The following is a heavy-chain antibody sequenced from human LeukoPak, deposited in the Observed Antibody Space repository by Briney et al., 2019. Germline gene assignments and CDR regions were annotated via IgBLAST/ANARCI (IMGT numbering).Heavy chain of an antibody. CDR3: ARVRSSWGNAFEI. CDR2: IYYGGST. J-gene: IGHJ3*02. D-gene: IGHD3-16*01. CDR1: GGSISSSSYY. V-gene: IGHV4-39*07. Sequence: SETLSLTCTVSGGSISSSSYYWGWIRQPPGKGLEWIGSIYYGGSTYYNPSLKSRVTMSVDTSKNQFSLKLTSATAADTAVYYCARVRSSWGNAFEIWGPGTMVTVSS.